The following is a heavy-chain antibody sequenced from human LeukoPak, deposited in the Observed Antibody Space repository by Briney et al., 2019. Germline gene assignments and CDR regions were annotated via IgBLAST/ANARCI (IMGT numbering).Heavy chain of an antibody. CDR1: GFTFSSYA. J-gene: IGHJ4*02. Sequence: VESGGGVVQPGRSLRLSCAASGFTFSSYAMHWVRQAPGKGLEWVAVISYDGSNKYYADSVKGRFTISRDNSKNTLYLQMNSLRAEDTAVYYCATLEDTAMVSVYFDYWGQGTLVTVSS. CDR3: ATLEDTAMVSVYFDY. D-gene: IGHD5-18*01. CDR2: ISYDGSNK. V-gene: IGHV3-30*04.